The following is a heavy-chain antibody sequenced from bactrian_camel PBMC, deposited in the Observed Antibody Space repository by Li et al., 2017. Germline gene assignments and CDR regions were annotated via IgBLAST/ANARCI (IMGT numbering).Heavy chain of an antibody. CDR3: AACDYGGGYTF. Sequence: VQLVESGGGFVQPGGSLRLSCAASGFTFRDHYMNWVRQAPGKGLEWVSSIYSDGSRTYYADSVKGRFAISRDNTKSTLYLLMNSLETEDTALYYCAACDYGGGYTFRGQGTQVTVS. D-gene: IGHD2*01. CDR2: IYSDGSRT. V-gene: IGHV3-2*01. CDR1: GFTFRDHY. J-gene: IGHJ4*01.